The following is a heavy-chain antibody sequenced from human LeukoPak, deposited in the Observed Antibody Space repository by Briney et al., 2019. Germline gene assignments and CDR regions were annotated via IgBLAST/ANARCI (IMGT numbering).Heavy chain of an antibody. D-gene: IGHD3-3*01. CDR3: ARVVGLPGYHYDFWSGYMPDY. CDR1: GGSISSGGYY. J-gene: IGHJ4*02. CDR2: IYYSGST. Sequence: SETLSLTCTVSGGSISSGGYYWSWIRQHPGKGLEWIGYIYYSGSTYYNPSLKSRVTISVDTSKNQFSLKLSSVTAADTAVYYCARVVGLPGYHYDFWSGYMPDYWGQGTLVTVSS. V-gene: IGHV4-31*03.